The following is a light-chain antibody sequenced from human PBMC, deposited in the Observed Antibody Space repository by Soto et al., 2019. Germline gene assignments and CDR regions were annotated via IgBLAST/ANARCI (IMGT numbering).Light chain of an antibody. V-gene: IGKV1-13*02. CDR3: QQFNSYPII. Sequence: AIQLTQSPSSLSASVGDRVTITCRASQDIRGALAWYQQKPGKAPKILIYDVSSLQSGVPSRFSGSSSGTNFTLTISGLQPEDFATYYCQQFNSYPIIFGQGTRLEIK. CDR1: QDIRGA. CDR2: DVS. J-gene: IGKJ5*01.